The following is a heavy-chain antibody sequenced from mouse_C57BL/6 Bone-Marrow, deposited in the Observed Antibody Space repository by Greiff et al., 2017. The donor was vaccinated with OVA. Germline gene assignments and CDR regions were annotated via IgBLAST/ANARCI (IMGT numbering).Heavy chain of an antibody. V-gene: IGHV7-3*01. Sequence: EVQVVESGGGLVQPGGSLSLSCAASGFTFTDYYMSWVRQPPGKALEWLGFIRNKANGYTTEYSASVKGRFTISRDNSQSILYLQMNALRAEDSATYYCARYIYYGSSPFDYWGQGTTLTVSS. CDR2: IRNKANGYTT. J-gene: IGHJ2*01. CDR1: GFTFTDYY. CDR3: ARYIYYGSSPFDY. D-gene: IGHD1-1*01.